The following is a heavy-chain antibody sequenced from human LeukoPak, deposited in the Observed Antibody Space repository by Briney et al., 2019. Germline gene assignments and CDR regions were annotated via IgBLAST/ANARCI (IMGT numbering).Heavy chain of an antibody. D-gene: IGHD3-10*01. J-gene: IGHJ6*02. V-gene: IGHV4-59*08. CDR2: VYHSGFT. CDR3: SKRSQYVSGYGMDV. CDR1: GGSISSDY. Sequence: PSETLSLTCTVSGGSISSDYWNWIRQPPGKGLEWIGYVYHSGFTSYSPSLKSRVTISVDTSKNQFSLKLSSVTAADTAVYYCSKRSQYVSGYGMDVWGQGTTVTVSS.